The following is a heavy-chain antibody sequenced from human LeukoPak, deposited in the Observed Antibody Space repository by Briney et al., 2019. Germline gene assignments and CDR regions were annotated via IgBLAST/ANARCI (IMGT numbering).Heavy chain of an antibody. CDR3: TTDLGTYYHGSQRLIPIDY. CDR1: GFTFTNAW. V-gene: IGHV3-15*01. CDR2: IKSKTDGETT. D-gene: IGHD3-10*01. J-gene: IGHJ4*02. Sequence: GGSLRLSCVDSGFTFTNAWMSWVRQAPGKGLEWIGRIKSKTDGETTNYAEPVRGRFTISRDDSKSAVYLQMNSLKIEDTAVYYCTTDLGTYYHGSQRLIPIDYWGQGTLVAVSS.